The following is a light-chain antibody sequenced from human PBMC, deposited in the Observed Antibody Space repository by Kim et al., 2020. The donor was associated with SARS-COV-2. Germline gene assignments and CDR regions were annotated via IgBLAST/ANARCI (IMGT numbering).Light chain of an antibody. CDR2: GAS. V-gene: IGKV3-11*01. Sequence: EIVLTQSPATLSLSTGERATLSCRASQSVSSYFAWYQQKPGQAPSLLIYGASIRATGIPARFSGSGSGTDFTLTIRSLEPEDFAAYYCQQHGTWPGTFGLGTKVDIK. J-gene: IGKJ1*01. CDR1: QSVSSY. CDR3: QQHGTWPGT.